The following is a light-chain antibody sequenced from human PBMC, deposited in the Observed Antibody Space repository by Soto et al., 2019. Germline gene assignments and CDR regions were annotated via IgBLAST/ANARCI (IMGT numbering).Light chain of an antibody. Sequence: QSVLTQPASVSGSPGQSITISCAGTIRDVGAYNLVSWYQQYPGRAPQLILYEVRNRPSGISFRFSGFKSGNTASLTISGLHAEDEADYYCSSFTSKSTLIFGGGTKLTVL. CDR3: SSFTSKSTLI. V-gene: IGLV2-14*01. CDR1: IRDVGAYNL. CDR2: EVR. J-gene: IGLJ2*01.